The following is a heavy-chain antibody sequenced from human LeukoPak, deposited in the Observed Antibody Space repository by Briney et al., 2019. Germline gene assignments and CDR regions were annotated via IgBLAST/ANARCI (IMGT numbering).Heavy chain of an antibody. CDR3: AKDRGDSSGSTGY. J-gene: IGHJ4*02. CDR1: GFTFSSYA. V-gene: IGHV3-23*01. CDR2: ISGSGGST. D-gene: IGHD3-22*01. Sequence: PGGSLRLSCAASGFTFSSYAMNWVRQAPGKGLEWVSAISGSGGSTYYADSVKGRFTISRDNSKNTLYLQMNSLRAEDTAVYCCAKDRGDSSGSTGYWGQGTMVTVSS.